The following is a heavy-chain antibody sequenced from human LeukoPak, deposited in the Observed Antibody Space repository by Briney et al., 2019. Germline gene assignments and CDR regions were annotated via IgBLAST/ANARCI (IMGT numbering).Heavy chain of an antibody. J-gene: IGHJ4*02. CDR3: ARSVSIRSAIYDY. Sequence: SVKVSCKASGYTFTSYGISWVRQAPGQGLEWMGRIIPILGIANYAQKFQGRVTITADKSTSTAYMELSSLRSEDTAVYYCARSVSIRSAIYDYWGQGTLVTVSS. CDR2: IIPILGIA. CDR1: GYTFTSYG. D-gene: IGHD2-21*01. V-gene: IGHV1-69*04.